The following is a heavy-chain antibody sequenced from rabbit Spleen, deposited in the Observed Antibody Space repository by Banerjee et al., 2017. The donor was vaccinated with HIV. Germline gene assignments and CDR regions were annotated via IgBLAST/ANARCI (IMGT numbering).Heavy chain of an antibody. CDR3: ARDLVGVIGWNFYL. CDR1: GFDFSRGYD. CDR2: INIVTGKS. D-gene: IGHD1-1*01. Sequence: QQLVESGGGLVKPGASLTLTCKASGFDFSRGYDMCWVRQAPGKGLEWIACINIVTGKSVYASWAKGRFTMSRTSSTTVTLRMTSLTAADRAAYFCARDLVGVIGWNFYLWGQGTLVTVS. V-gene: IGHV1S40*01. J-gene: IGHJ4*01.